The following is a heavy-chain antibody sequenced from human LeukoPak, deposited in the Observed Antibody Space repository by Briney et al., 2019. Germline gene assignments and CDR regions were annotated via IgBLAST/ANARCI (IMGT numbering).Heavy chain of an antibody. Sequence: GASVKVSCKASGYTFTSYGISWVRQAPGQGLEWMGWISAYNGNTNYAQRLQGRVTMTTDTSTNTAYMELRSLRSDDTAVYYCARDRGRSSWPYYFDYWGQGTLVTVSS. J-gene: IGHJ4*02. D-gene: IGHD6-13*01. CDR2: ISAYNGNT. V-gene: IGHV1-18*01. CDR3: ARDRGRSSWPYYFDY. CDR1: GYTFTSYG.